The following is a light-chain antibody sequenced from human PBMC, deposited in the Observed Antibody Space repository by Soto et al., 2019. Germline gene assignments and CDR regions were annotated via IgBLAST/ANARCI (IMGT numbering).Light chain of an antibody. CDR1: QSVDSY. J-gene: IGKJ5*01. Sequence: EIVFTHSPASLSVSAVERAALSCRASQSVDSYLVWYQQKPGQAPRLLIFGASNRATGVPARFSGSGSGTDFTLSINSLEPEDFAVYYCQQRSKWPITFGQGTRLEIK. V-gene: IGKV3-11*01. CDR2: GAS. CDR3: QQRSKWPIT.